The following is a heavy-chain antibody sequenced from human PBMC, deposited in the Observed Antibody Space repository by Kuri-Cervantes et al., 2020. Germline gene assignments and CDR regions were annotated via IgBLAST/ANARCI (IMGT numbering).Heavy chain of an antibody. J-gene: IGHJ6*02. V-gene: IGHV3-30*03. CDR2: ISYDGSNK. Sequence: GESLKISCAASGFSFSSYGMSWVRQAPGKGLEWVAVISYDGSNKYYADSVKGRFTISRDNSKNTLYLQMNSLRAEDTAVYYCARDPFAIAAWGDYYYGMDVWGQGTTVTVSS. CDR3: ARDPFAIAAWGDYYYGMDV. CDR1: GFSFSSYG. D-gene: IGHD6-6*01.